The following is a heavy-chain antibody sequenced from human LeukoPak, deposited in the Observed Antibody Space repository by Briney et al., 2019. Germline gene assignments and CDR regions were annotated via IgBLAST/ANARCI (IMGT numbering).Heavy chain of an antibody. CDR3: AKAPVTTCRGAYCYPFDY. V-gene: IGHV3-23*01. Sequence: GGSLRLSCAASGFTFNTYAMSWVRQAPGKGLEWVSAMSGSGGRTYYADSVKGRFTISRDSSKNTLFLQMNRLRPEDAAVYYCAKAPVTTCRGAYCYPFDYWGQGTLVTVSS. CDR1: GFTFNTYA. CDR2: MSGSGGRT. J-gene: IGHJ4*02. D-gene: IGHD2-21*01.